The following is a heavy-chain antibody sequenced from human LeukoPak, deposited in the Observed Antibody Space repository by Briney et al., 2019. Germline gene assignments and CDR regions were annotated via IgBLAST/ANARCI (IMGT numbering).Heavy chain of an antibody. CDR1: GGSISSSSYY. D-gene: IGHD2-21*01. CDR3: ASVPTIVVAPPDY. CDR2: IYYSGST. V-gene: IGHV4-39*01. J-gene: IGHJ4*02. Sequence: SETLSLTCTVSGGSISSSSYYWGWIRQPPGKGLEWIGSIYYSGSTYYNPSLKSRVTISVDTSKNQFSLKLSSVTAADTAVYYCASVPTIVVAPPDYWGQGTLVTVSS.